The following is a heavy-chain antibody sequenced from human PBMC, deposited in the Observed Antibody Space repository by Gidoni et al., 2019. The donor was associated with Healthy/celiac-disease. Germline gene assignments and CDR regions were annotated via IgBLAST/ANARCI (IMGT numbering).Heavy chain of an antibody. V-gene: IGHV3-23*01. CDR2: ISPAGGSP. CDR1: GFTFSNYA. Sequence: EVQLLESGGGSVQPGGSLGLSCPVSGFTFSNYAMNWVRQAPGQGLAWVSAISPAGGSPYYADSVKGRFTISRDNSKNTLFLEMNNLRAEDTAVYYCTRDGKFRTDGFDVWGPGSMVTVSS. D-gene: IGHD1-26*01. CDR3: TRDGKFRTDGFDV. J-gene: IGHJ3*01.